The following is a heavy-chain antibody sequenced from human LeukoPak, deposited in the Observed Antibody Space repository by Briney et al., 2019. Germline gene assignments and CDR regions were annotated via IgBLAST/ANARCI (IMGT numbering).Heavy chain of an antibody. V-gene: IGHV1-46*01. J-gene: IGHJ6*03. CDR2: INPSGGST. CDR1: GYTFTKYY. Sequence: GASVKVSCKASGYTFTKYYIHWVRQAPGQGLEWMGMINPSGGSTSYAQKFQGRVTMTRDTSTSTVYMELSSLRSDDTAVYYCARDPGLMGNYYYMDVWGKGTTVTVSS. D-gene: IGHD6-13*01. CDR3: ARDPGLMGNYYYMDV.